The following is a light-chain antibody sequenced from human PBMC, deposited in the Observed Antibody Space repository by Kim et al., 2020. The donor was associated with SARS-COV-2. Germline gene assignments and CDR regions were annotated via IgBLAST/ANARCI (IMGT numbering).Light chain of an antibody. Sequence: DIQMTQSPSTLYASVGDRVTISCRASRSISRWLAWYQHKPGKAPKVLIYDASSLKSGVPSRFSGSGSGTEFTLTISSLQPDDFATYFCQQYDTYPYTFGQWTKLEI. CDR2: DAS. V-gene: IGKV1-5*01. CDR1: RSISRW. CDR3: QQYDTYPYT. J-gene: IGKJ2*01.